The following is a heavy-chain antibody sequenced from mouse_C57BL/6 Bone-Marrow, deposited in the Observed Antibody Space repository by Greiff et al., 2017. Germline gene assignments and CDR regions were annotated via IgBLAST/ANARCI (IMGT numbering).Heavy chain of an antibody. V-gene: IGHV1-63*01. CDR3: TRSAYYGSWCAY. CDR1: GYTFTNYW. D-gene: IGHD1-1*02. J-gene: IGHJ3*01. Sequence: VQLQQSGAELVRPGTSVKMSCKASGYTFTNYWIGWAKQRPGHGLEWIGDIYPGGGYTNYNEKFKGKATLTADKSSSTAYMQFSSLTSEDSAIYCGTRSAYYGSWCAYGGRGTRITVSA. CDR2: IYPGGGYT.